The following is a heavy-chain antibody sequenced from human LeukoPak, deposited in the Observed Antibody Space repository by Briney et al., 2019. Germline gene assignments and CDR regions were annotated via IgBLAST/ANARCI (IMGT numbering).Heavy chain of an antibody. V-gene: IGHV4-34*01. CDR1: GGPFSGYS. J-gene: IGHJ4*02. Sequence: SETLSLTCAVYGGPFSGYSWTWIRQPPGKGLEWIGEINHGGSTNYNPSLKSRVTISVDTSKNQFSLNLNSVTAADTAVYYCARGRYCGSSSCPPGPYWGQGTLVTVSS. CDR2: INHGGST. CDR3: ARGRYCGSSSCPPGPY. D-gene: IGHD2-2*01.